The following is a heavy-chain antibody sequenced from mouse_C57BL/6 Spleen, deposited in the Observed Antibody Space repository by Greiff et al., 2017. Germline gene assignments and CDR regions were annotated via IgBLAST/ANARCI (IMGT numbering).Heavy chain of an antibody. CDR3: ARASGSSLYWDFDV. CDR2: ISSGSSTI. V-gene: IGHV5-17*01. D-gene: IGHD1-1*01. Sequence: VQLKESGGGLVKPGGSLKLSCAASGFTFSDYGMHWVRQAPEKGLEWVAYISSGSSTIYYADTVKGRFTISRDNAKNTLFLQMTSLRSEATAMYYCARASGSSLYWDFDVWGTGTTVTVSS. J-gene: IGHJ1*03. CDR1: GFTFSDYG.